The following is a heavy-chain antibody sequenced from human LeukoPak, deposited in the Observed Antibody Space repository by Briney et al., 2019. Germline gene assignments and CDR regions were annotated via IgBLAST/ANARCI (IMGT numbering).Heavy chain of an antibody. D-gene: IGHD1-26*01. Sequence: PSETLSLTCTVSGGSISSYYWSWIRQPPGKGLEWIGYIYYSGSTNYNPSLKSRVTISVDTSKNQFSLKLSSVTAADTAVYYCARGRGSYERRNYYYMDVWGKGTTVTISS. J-gene: IGHJ6*03. CDR2: IYYSGST. CDR1: GGSISSYY. CDR3: ARGRGSYERRNYYYMDV. V-gene: IGHV4-59*01.